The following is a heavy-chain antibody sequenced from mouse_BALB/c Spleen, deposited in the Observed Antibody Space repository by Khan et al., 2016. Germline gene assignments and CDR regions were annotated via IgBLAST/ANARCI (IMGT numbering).Heavy chain of an antibody. J-gene: IGHJ3*01. Sequence: QVQLQQSGAELVKPGASVKLSCKASGYTFTSYYMYWVKQRPGQGLEWIGEINPSNGGTNFNEKFKSKATLTVDKSSSTAYMQLSSLTSDDSAVXYSTRWGYSGRGFAYWGQETLVTVSA. D-gene: IGHD1-1*01. CDR2: INPSNGGT. V-gene: IGHV1S81*02. CDR3: TRWGYSGRGFAY. CDR1: GYTFTSYY.